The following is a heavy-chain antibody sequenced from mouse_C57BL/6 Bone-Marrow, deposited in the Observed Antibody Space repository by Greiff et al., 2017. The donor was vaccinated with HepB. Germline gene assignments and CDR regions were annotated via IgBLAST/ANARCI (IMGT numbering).Heavy chain of an antibody. CDR2: IDPSDSYT. Sequence: QVQLQQPGAELVRPGTSVKLSCKASGYTFTSYWMHWVKQRPGQGLEWLGVIDPSDSYTNYNQKSKGKTTLTVDTPSSTAYMQLSSLTSENSAVYYCAQTTQATAMDYWGKGTSVTVSS. J-gene: IGHJ4*01. CDR1: GYTFTSYW. D-gene: IGHD3-2*02. CDR3: AQTTQATAMDY. V-gene: IGHV1-59*01.